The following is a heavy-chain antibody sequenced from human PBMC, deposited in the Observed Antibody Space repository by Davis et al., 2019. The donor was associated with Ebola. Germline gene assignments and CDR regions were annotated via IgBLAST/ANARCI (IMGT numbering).Heavy chain of an antibody. J-gene: IGHJ6*02. D-gene: IGHD3-3*01. CDR1: GFTFSSYS. CDR2: ISSSSSYI. CDR3: ARDGYDFWSGYYLHGMDV. Sequence: GESLKISCAASGFTFSSYSMNWVRQAPGKGLEWVSSISSSSSYIYYADSVKGRFTISRDNAKNSLYLQMNSLIAEDTAVYYCARDGYDFWSGYYLHGMDVWGQGNPGHRLL. V-gene: IGHV3-21*01.